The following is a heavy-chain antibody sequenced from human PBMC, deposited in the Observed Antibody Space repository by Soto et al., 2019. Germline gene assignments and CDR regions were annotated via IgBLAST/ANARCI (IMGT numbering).Heavy chain of an antibody. D-gene: IGHD2-15*01. CDR3: ARDAGPEVVVAATHRSRWFTP. CDR1: GGTFSSYA. CDR2: IIPIFGTA. J-gene: IGHJ5*02. V-gene: IGHV1-69*01. Sequence: QVQLVQSGAEVKKPGSSVKVSSKASGGTFSSYAISWVRQAPGQGLEWMGGIIPIFGTANYAQKCQGRVTITADESTSTAYMELSSVRSEDTAVYYCARDAGPEVVVAATHRSRWFTPWGEGTLVTVSS.